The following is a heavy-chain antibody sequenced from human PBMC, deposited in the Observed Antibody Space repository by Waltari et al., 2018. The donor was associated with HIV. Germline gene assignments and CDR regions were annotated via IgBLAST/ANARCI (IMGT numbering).Heavy chain of an antibody. CDR1: RFIFSRYG. D-gene: IGHD2-21*01. CDR3: AKEETRVFGSTSYYYYYGMDV. J-gene: IGHJ6*02. V-gene: IGHV3-30*18. CDR2: ISYDGSNK. Sequence: QVQLVESGGGVVQPGRSLILSCAASRFIFSRYGLHWVRQHPGKGLDWVAVISYDGSNKYYADSVKGRFTISRDNSKNMLYLQMNSLRAEDTAVYYCAKEETRVFGSTSYYYYYGMDVWGQGTTVTVSS.